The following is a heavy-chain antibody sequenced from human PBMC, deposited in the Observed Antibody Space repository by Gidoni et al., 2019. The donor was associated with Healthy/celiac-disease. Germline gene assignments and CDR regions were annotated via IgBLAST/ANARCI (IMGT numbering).Heavy chain of an antibody. CDR2: IYHSGST. CDR3: AREGGVVAAEGPHD. Sequence: QVQLHESGPGLVNPSGTLSLTCAVSGVSIRSSNWWRWVRQPPGKGLEWIGEIYHSGSTNYNPSLKMRVTISVEKSKNQFSLKLSFVTAADPAVYSCAREGGVVAAEGPHDWGQGTLVTVSS. V-gene: IGHV4-4*02. J-gene: IGHJ4*02. CDR1: GVSIRSSNW. D-gene: IGHD2-15*01.